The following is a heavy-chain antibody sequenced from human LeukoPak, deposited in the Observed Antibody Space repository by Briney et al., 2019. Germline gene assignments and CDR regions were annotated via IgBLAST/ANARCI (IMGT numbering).Heavy chain of an antibody. CDR2: IQQDGSEK. V-gene: IGHV3-7*04. CDR1: GFTFSDYW. CDR3: ARDRGFSYGIDF. Sequence: AGGSLRLSCAASGFTFSDYWMSWVRQAPGKGLGGVANIQQDGSEKHYVDSVKGRFTISRDNAKKSLFLQVSSLRGEDTAVYYCARDRGFSYGIDFWGQGTLVTVSS. D-gene: IGHD5-18*01. J-gene: IGHJ4*02.